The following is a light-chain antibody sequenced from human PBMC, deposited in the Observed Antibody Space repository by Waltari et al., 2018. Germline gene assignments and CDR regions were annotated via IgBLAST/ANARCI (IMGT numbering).Light chain of an antibody. J-gene: IGKJ2*01. CDR1: PSVLYSSNNKNY. V-gene: IGKV4-1*01. Sequence: EMTQSPDSLPVSLGERATINCKSSPSVLYSSNNKNYLAWFQQKPGQPPKLLIRWASTRESGVPDRFSGSGSGTDFTLTISSLQAEDVAVYYCQQYLILPYTFGQGTKLEIK. CDR3: QQYLILPYT. CDR2: WAS.